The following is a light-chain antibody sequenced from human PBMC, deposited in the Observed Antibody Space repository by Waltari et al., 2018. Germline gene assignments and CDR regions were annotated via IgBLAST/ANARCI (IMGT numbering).Light chain of an antibody. CDR3: QQHYNTPLT. Sequence: DIEMTQSPDSLAVSLGERATINCKSSQSVLYSSNNKNYLAWYQDKTGQPPKLIIYWASTRESGVPERFSGSGSGTDFTLTISSLQAEDVAVYYCQQHYNTPLTFGGGTKVEVK. CDR2: WAS. J-gene: IGKJ4*01. CDR1: QSVLYSSNNKNY. V-gene: IGKV4-1*01.